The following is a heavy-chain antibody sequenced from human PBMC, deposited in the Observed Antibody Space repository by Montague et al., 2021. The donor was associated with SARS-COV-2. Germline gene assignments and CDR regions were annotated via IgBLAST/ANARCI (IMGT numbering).Heavy chain of an antibody. CDR1: GFTFSSFA. J-gene: IGHJ4*02. D-gene: IGHD3-22*01. CDR3: AGNMYFYDSRGYQNIDY. CDR2: IYTGGSRT. Sequence: SLRLSCAASGFTFSSFAMTWVRQAPGKGLEWVSIIYTGGSRTHYADSVKGRFIISRDDSKNTLYLQMNGLRVEGTAIYYCAGNMYFYDSRGYQNIDYWGQGILVAVSS. V-gene: IGHV3-23*03.